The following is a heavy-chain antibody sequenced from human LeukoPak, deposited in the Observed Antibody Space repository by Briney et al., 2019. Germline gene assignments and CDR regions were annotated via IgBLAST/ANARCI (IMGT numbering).Heavy chain of an antibody. CDR2: INWNGGST. CDR3: ARADSTGYFLGHFDY. CDR1: GFTFDDYG. V-gene: IGHV3-20*04. J-gene: IGHJ4*02. Sequence: GGSLRLSCAASGFTFDDYGMSWVRQAPGKGLEWVSGINWNGGSTGYADSVKGRFTISRDNAKNSLYLQMNSLSAEDTALYYCARADSTGYFLGHFDYWGQGTLVTVSS. D-gene: IGHD3-22*01.